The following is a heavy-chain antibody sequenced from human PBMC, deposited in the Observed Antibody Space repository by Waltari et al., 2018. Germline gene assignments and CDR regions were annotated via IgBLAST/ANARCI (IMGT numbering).Heavy chain of an antibody. CDR1: GDSVSSNTAA. D-gene: IGHD1-26*01. CDR2: TVYRAKWSK. CDR3: ARGSGDYRRVDAMDV. V-gene: IGHV6-1*01. J-gene: IGHJ6*02. Sequence: QVQLQQSGPGLVKPSQILSLTCVISGDSVSSNTAAWNWIRQSPSGGLEWLGTTVYRAKWSKVYTESVRSRITINPDTSRNLFTLQLNSVSPEDAAVYYCARGSGDYRRVDAMDVWGQGTTVTVSS.